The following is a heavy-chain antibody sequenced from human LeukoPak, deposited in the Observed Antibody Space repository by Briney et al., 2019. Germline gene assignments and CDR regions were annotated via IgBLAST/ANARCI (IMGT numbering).Heavy chain of an antibody. CDR3: ARHPYYYYYMDV. J-gene: IGHJ6*03. V-gene: IGHV4-39*01. Sequence: SETLSLTCSVSGGSISSSSYYWVWIRQPPGKGLEWIGSIYYSGSTYYNPSLKSRVTISVDMSKNQFSLNLNSVTAADTAVNYCARHPYYYYYMDVWGKGTTVTVSS. CDR1: GGSISSSSYY. CDR2: IYYSGST.